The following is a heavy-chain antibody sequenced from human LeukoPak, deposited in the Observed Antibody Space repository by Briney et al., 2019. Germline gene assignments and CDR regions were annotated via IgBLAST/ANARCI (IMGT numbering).Heavy chain of an antibody. CDR3: AKKAQYNGNYPLAY. CDR1: GFTFTSYS. J-gene: IGHJ4*02. CDR2: TSDRGDYT. V-gene: IGHV3-23*01. D-gene: IGHD1-26*01. Sequence: GGSLRLSCAASGFTFTSYSMSWVRQAQGKGLEWVSGTSDRGDYTYYADSVKGRFTISTDTSKNTLSLQMNSLRAEHTALYFCAKKAQYNGNYPLAYWGQGTLVTVSS.